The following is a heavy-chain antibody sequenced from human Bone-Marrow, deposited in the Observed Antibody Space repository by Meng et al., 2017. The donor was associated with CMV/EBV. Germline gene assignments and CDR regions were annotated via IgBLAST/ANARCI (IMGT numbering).Heavy chain of an antibody. V-gene: IGHV4-30-4*01. D-gene: IGHD1-26*01. CDR3: GRVSNQDSGSTMNYFDY. Sequence: SETLSRTRTVSGGSISSGNYYWSWMRQPPGKGLEWIGYIYYSGNTYYNPSLKSRLTISVDTSKSQFSLNLSSVTAADTAGYYCGRVSNQDSGSTMNYFDYWGQGTLVTVSS. CDR1: GGSISSGNYY. J-gene: IGHJ4*02. CDR2: IYYSGNT.